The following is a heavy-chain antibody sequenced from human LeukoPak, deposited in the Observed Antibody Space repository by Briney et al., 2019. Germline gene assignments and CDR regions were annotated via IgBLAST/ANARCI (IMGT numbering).Heavy chain of an antibody. CDR3: ARDAYCTNGVCYLRY. J-gene: IGHJ4*02. V-gene: IGHV1-18*01. Sequence: ASVKVSCKASGYTFTSYGISWVRQAPGQGLEWMGWISAYNGNTNYAQKLQGRVTMTTDTSTSTAYMELRSLRSDDRAVYYCARDAYCTNGVCYLRYGGQGTLVTVSS. D-gene: IGHD2-8*01. CDR2: ISAYNGNT. CDR1: GYTFTSYG.